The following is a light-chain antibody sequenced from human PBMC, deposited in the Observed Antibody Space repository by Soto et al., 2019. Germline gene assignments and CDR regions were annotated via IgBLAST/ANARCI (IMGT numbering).Light chain of an antibody. J-gene: IGKJ5*01. CDR1: QSVNSN. CDR3: QQYNDWPLYT. CDR2: GAS. Sequence: EIMLTQSPGTLSLYRGERATLSCRASQSVNSNLAWYQQIPGQAPRLLISGASTRAPGIAARFSGSGSGTNFTLSISGLQSADFAVYYCQQYNDWPLYTFGQGTRLEIK. V-gene: IGKV3-15*01.